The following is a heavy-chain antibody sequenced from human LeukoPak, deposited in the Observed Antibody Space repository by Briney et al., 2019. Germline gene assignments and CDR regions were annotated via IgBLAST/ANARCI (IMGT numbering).Heavy chain of an antibody. CDR2: ISACNGNT. CDR1: GYTFTSYG. V-gene: IGHV1-18*01. J-gene: IGHJ5*02. CDR3: ARGPLNDLEYSSSWLSVKGWFDP. D-gene: IGHD6-13*01. Sequence: ASVKVSCKASGYTFTSYGISWVRQAPGQGLEWMGWISACNGNTNYAQKLQGRVTMTTDTSTSTAYMELRSLRSDDTAVYYCARGPLNDLEYSSSWLSVKGWFDPWGQGTLVTVSS.